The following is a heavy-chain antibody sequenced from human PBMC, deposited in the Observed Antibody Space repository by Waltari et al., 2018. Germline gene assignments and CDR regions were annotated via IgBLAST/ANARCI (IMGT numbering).Heavy chain of an antibody. CDR3: ARLTYYYDSSDEYYFDY. J-gene: IGHJ4*02. CDR2: IYYSGST. Sequence: QLQLQESGPGLVKPSETLSLTCTVPGGSISSSSYYWGWIRQPPGKGLEWIGSIYYSGSTYYNPSLKSRVTISVDTSKNQFSLKLSSVTAADTAVYYCARLTYYYDSSDEYYFDYWGQGTLVTVSS. D-gene: IGHD3-22*01. CDR1: GGSISSSSYY. V-gene: IGHV4-39*01.